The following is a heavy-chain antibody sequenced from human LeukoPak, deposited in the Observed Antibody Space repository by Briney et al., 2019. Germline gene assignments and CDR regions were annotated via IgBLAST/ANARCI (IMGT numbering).Heavy chain of an antibody. CDR1: GFTLNNYG. V-gene: IGHV3-30*02. J-gene: IGHJ4*02. D-gene: IGHD1-20*01. CDR3: AKDGNWNYVDY. Sequence: GGSLRLSCAASGFTLNNYGMHWVRQAPGKGLEWVAFIRYDGSYRHHADSVKGRFTISRDNSKNTLYLQVNSLRVEDTAVYYCAKDGNWNYVDYWGKGPL. CDR2: IRYDGSYR.